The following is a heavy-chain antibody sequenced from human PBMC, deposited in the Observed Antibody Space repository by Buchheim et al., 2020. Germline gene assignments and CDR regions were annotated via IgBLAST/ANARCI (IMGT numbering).Heavy chain of an antibody. CDR1: GGSFSGYY. J-gene: IGHJ4*02. Sequence: QVQLQQWGAGLLKPSETLSLTCAVYGGSFSGYYWSWIRQPPGKGLEWIGEINHSGSTNYNPSLKSRVTISVDTSKNQFSLKLSSVTAADTAVYYCARGRVDSIAARPFSALFDYWGQGTL. CDR2: INHSGST. D-gene: IGHD6-6*01. V-gene: IGHV4-34*01. CDR3: ARGRVDSIAARPFSALFDY.